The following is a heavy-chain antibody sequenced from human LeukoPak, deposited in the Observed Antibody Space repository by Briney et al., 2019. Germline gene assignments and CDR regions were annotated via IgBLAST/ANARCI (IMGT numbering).Heavy chain of an antibody. V-gene: IGHV4-30-2*01. J-gene: IGHJ4*02. CDR1: GGSISSGGYS. CDR2: IYHSGST. CDR3: ARGGTRPDYYFDY. Sequence: PSETLSLTCAVSGGSISSGGYSWSWIRQPPGKGLEWIGYIYHSGSTNYNPSLKSRVTISVDKSKNQFSLKLSSVTAADTAVYYCARGGTRPDYYFDYWGQGTLLTVSS. D-gene: IGHD2-2*01.